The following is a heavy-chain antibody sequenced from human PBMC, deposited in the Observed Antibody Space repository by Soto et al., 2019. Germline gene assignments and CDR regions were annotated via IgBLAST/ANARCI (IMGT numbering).Heavy chain of an antibody. CDR2: IYPGDSDT. CDR3: ARENRGYSGYDAYAFDI. D-gene: IGHD5-12*01. Sequence: GESLKISCKGSGYSFTSYWIGWVRQMPGKGLEWMGIIYPGDSDTRYSPSFQGQVTISADKSISTAYLQWSSLKASDTAMYYCARENRGYSGYDAYAFDIWGQGTMVTVSS. J-gene: IGHJ3*02. CDR1: GYSFTSYW. V-gene: IGHV5-51*01.